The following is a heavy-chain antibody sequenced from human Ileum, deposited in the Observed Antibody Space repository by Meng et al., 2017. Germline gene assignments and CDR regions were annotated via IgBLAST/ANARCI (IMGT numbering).Heavy chain of an antibody. D-gene: IGHD6-19*01. CDR1: VWSFSVYD. V-gene: IGHV4-34*01. CDR2: INHSGST. J-gene: IGHJ1*01. Sequence: VLFQEWGSVLFKPSETLSRTVAVYVWSFSVYDWSWIRQPPGKGLGWIGEINHSGSTNYNPSLKSRVTISVDTSKNQFSLKLSSVTAADTAVYYCARGRYSSGWLGEYFQHWGQSTLSPS. CDR3: ARGRYSSGWLGEYFQH.